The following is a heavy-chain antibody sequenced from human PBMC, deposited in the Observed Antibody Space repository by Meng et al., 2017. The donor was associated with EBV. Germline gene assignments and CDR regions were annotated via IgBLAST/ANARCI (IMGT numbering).Heavy chain of an antibody. Sequence: QVRLVGAGGGVGQPGRSLRLSVAASEFSFSNYVMHWVRQAPGKGLEWVAVISYDGSKKYYADSVKGRFTISRDNSKNTLYLQMSSLRPEDTAVYYCARDLGITGTVLGYWGQGTLVTVSS. CDR1: EFSFSNYV. D-gene: IGHD1-20*01. J-gene: IGHJ4*02. V-gene: IGHV3-30-3*01. CDR2: ISYDGSKK. CDR3: ARDLGITGTVLGY.